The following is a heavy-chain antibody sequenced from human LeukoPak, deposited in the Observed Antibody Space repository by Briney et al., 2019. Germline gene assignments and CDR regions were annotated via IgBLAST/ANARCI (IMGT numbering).Heavy chain of an antibody. CDR2: ISYDGTNK. CDR3: AGALAGTDTWGYFDD. D-gene: IGHD6-13*01. J-gene: IGHJ4*02. V-gene: IGHV3-30-3*01. Sequence: PGGSLRLSCAASGFTFSSSAMHWVRQAPGKGLEWVAVISYDGTNKYYADSVKGRFTISRDNSKNTLYLQMNSLRAEDTAVYYCAGALAGTDTWGYFDDWGQGTLVTVSS. CDR1: GFTFSSSA.